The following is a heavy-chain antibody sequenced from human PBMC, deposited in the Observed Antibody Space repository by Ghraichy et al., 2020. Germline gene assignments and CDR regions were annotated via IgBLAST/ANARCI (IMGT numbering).Heavy chain of an antibody. CDR3: AIKASGWYIHYDF. J-gene: IGHJ5*01. V-gene: IGHV6-1*01. CDR2: TYYRTRWFS. D-gene: IGHD6-19*01. CDR1: GDSVSNQSVS. Sequence: SQTLSLTCAISGDSVSNQSVSWTWIRQSPSRGLECLGRTYYRTRWFSDYAVSVTGRITISADTSKNHFSLQLSSVTADDTAVYFCAIKASGWYIHYDFWGPGIVVTGSS.